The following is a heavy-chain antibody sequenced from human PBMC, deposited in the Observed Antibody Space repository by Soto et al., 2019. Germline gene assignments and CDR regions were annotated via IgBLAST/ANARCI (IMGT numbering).Heavy chain of an antibody. CDR3: AKVYSGYDFFFTPSLLIDY. D-gene: IGHD5-12*01. V-gene: IGHV3-30*18. Sequence: QVQLVESGGGVVQPGRSLRLSCAASGFTFSSYGMHWVRQAPGKGLEWVAVISYDGSNKYYADSVKGRFTISRDNSKNTLYLQMNSLRAEDTAVYYCAKVYSGYDFFFTPSLLIDYWGQGPLVTVSS. J-gene: IGHJ4*02. CDR1: GFTFSSYG. CDR2: ISYDGSNK.